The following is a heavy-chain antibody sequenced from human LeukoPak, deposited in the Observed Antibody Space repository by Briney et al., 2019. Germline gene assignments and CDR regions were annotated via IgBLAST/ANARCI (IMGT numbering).Heavy chain of an antibody. CDR2: IKQDGSES. Sequence: PGGSLRLSCAAAGFAFSDYWMTWVRQFPGQGLEWVANIKQDGSESYYVDSVKGRFTISRDNAKQSLYLDMDSLRVEDTAVYYCAGVGAWDLQRVFDHWGQGALVTVSS. J-gene: IGHJ4*02. CDR1: GFAFSDYW. CDR3: AGVGAWDLQRVFDH. V-gene: IGHV3-7*01. D-gene: IGHD1-26*01.